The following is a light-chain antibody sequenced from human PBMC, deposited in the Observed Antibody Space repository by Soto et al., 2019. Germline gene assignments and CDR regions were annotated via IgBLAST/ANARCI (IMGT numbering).Light chain of an antibody. CDR1: QSVGGS. J-gene: IGKJ4*01. CDR2: DAS. CDR3: QQYNNWHPLT. Sequence: ETVLTQSPCTLSLSPGERATLSCRASQSVGGSLAWYQQRPGQAPRLLVYDASTRATGIPARFSGSGSGTEFTLTISSLQSKDFAVYYCQQYNNWHPLTFGGGTKVDI. V-gene: IGKV3D-15*01.